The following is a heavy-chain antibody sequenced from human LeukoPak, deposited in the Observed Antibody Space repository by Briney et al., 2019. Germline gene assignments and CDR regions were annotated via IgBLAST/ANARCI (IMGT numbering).Heavy chain of an antibody. Sequence: GGSLRLSCAASGFTVSSNYAMSWVRQAPGKGLEWVSAISGSGASTYYADSVKGRFTISRDNSKNTLYLQMNSLRAEDTAVYYCAKEHVAVVGMGYFDYWGQGTLVTVSS. J-gene: IGHJ4*02. CDR2: ISGSGAST. CDR1: GFTVSSNYA. D-gene: IGHD6-19*01. V-gene: IGHV3-23*01. CDR3: AKEHVAVVGMGYFDY.